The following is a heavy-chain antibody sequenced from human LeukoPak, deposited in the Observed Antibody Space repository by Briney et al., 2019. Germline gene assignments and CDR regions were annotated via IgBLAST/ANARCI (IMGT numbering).Heavy chain of an antibody. CDR1: GGSISSGSYY. Sequence: PSETLSLTYTVSGGSISSGSYYWSWIRQPAGKGLEWIGRIYTSGSTNYNPSLKSRVTISVDTSKNQFSLKLSSVTAADTAVYYCARERGYSGYDPGPRFDYWGQGTLVTVSS. CDR2: IYTSGST. V-gene: IGHV4-61*02. CDR3: ARERGYSGYDPGPRFDY. D-gene: IGHD5-12*01. J-gene: IGHJ4*02.